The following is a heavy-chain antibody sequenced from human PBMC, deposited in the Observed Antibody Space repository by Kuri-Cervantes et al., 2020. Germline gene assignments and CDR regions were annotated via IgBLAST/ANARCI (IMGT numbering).Heavy chain of an antibody. V-gene: IGHV3-53*01. CDR1: GFTVSSNY. D-gene: IGHD5-18*01. CDR3: ARVGGYSYGSGYYYYGMDV. J-gene: IGHJ6*02. CDR2: IYSGGST. Sequence: GESLKISCAASGFTVSSNYMSWVRQAPGKGLEWVSVIYSGGSTYYADSVKGRFTISRDNSKNTLYLQMNSLRAEDTAVYYCARVGGYSYGSGYYYYGMDVWGQGTTVTVSS.